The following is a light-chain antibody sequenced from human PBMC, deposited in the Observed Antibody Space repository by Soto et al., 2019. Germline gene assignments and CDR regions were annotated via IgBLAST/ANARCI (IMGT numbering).Light chain of an antibody. V-gene: IGKV1-12*01. CDR2: GAS. J-gene: IGKJ1*01. CDR3: QQTSAFPRT. CDR1: RDISNS. Sequence: DIQMTQSPSSVSASDGYRLTITCRASRDISNSLAWYQQTPGKAPKLLLRGASSLHRGVPSRFSGGGAGTEFTLTISSLQPEDFATYYCQQTSAFPRTFGQGTKVDVK.